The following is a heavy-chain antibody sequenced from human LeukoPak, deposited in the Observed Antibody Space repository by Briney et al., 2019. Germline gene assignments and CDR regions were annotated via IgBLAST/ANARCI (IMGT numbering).Heavy chain of an antibody. J-gene: IGHJ4*02. D-gene: IGHD3-22*01. CDR3: ARDQDSSGYYDFDY. V-gene: IGHV1-2*02. CDR2: INPSGGST. CDR1: GYTFTSYY. Sequence: ASVKVSCKASGYTFTSYYLYWVRQAPGQGLKWMGLINPSGGSTNYAQKFQGRVTMTRDTSISTAYMELSRLRSDDTAVYYCARDQDSSGYYDFDYWGQGTLVTVSS.